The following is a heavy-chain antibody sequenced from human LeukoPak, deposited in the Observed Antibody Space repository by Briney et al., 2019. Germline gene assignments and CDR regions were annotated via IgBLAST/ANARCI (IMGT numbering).Heavy chain of an antibody. V-gene: IGHV3-53*01. CDR3: AKDGELLWFGDTYYMDV. D-gene: IGHD3-10*01. J-gene: IGHJ6*03. CDR2: IYSGGST. CDR1: GFTVSSNY. Sequence: TGGSLRLSCAASGFTVSSNYMSWVRQAPGKGLEWVSVIYSGGSTYYADSVKGRFTISRDNSKNTLYLQMNSLRAEDTAVYYCAKDGELLWFGDTYYMDVWGKGTTVTISS.